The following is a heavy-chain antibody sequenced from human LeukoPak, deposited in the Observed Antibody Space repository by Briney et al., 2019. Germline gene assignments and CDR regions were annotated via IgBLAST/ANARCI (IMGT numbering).Heavy chain of an antibody. CDR2: IKQDGSEK. D-gene: IGHD3-9*01. CDR1: GFTFSSYW. Sequence: PGGSLRRSCAASGFTFSSYWMSWVRQAPGKGLEWVANIKQDGSEKYYVDSVKGRFTISRDNAKNSLYLQMNSLRAEDTAVYYCARDLKGDAFDIWGQGTMVTVSS. CDR3: ARDLKGDAFDI. J-gene: IGHJ3*02. V-gene: IGHV3-7*01.